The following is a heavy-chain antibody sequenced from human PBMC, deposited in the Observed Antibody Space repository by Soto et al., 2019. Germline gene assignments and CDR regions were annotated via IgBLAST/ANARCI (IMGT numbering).Heavy chain of an antibody. CDR2: IYYSGST. V-gene: IGHV4-39*01. J-gene: IGHJ4*02. D-gene: IGHD2-15*01. Sequence: SETLSLTCTVSGGSISSSSYYWGWIRQPPGKGLEWIGSIYYSGSTYYNPSLKSRVTISVDTSKNQFSLKLSSVTAADTAVYYCAREFCSGGSCYSRFFDYWGQGTLVTVSS. CDR3: AREFCSGGSCYSRFFDY. CDR1: GGSISSSSYY.